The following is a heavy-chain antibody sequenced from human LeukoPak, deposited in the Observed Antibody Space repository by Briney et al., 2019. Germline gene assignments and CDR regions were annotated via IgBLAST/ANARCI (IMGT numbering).Heavy chain of an antibody. Sequence: PGGSLRLSCAASGFTFSSYWMSWVRQAPGKGLEWVSTIRTSGDNTYYADSVKGRFTISRDNSKNTLYLQMISLRAEDTALYYCAKCVTGWPNWFDPWGQGTLVTVSS. J-gene: IGHJ5*02. CDR2: IRTSGDNT. CDR1: GFTFSSYW. CDR3: AKCVTGWPNWFDP. D-gene: IGHD6-19*01. V-gene: IGHV3-23*01.